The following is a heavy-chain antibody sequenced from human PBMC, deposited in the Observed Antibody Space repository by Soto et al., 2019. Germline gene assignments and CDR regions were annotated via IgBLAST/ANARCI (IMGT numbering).Heavy chain of an antibody. J-gene: IGHJ4*02. CDR3: AGGGHVVVVTAAFDY. CDR1: GNTFSNYY. CDR2: INPSGGHT. D-gene: IGHD2-21*02. Sequence: QVQLVQSGAEVKKPGASVKVSCKASGNTFSNYYIHWVRQAPGQGLEWMGTINPSGGHTTYAQKFLGRVTLTRETSTSTLYMEVTRLRSEDTAVYYCAGGGHVVVVTAAFDYWGQGTLVTVSS. V-gene: IGHV1-46*03.